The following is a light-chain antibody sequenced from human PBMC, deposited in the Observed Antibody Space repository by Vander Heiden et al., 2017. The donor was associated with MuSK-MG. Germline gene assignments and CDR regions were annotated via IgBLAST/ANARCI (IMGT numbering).Light chain of an antibody. Sequence: QSALTQPPSVSGSPGQSLAIPCTGPSSDVGSYNRVSWYQPPPGTALILSIYGVRNRPSGVPDRFSGSKSANAASLTISGLQAEDESYYYCSLHTSSTVVFGGGTKLTVL. J-gene: IGLJ2*01. V-gene: IGLV2-18*01. CDR2: GVR. CDR3: SLHTSSTVV. CDR1: SSDVGSYNR.